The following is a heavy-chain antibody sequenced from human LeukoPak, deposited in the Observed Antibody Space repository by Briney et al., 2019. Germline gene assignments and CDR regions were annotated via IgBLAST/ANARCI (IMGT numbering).Heavy chain of an antibody. J-gene: IGHJ5*02. D-gene: IGHD6-13*01. CDR1: GGTFSSYA. Sequence: SVKVSCKASGGTFSSYAISWVRQAPGQGLEWMGGIIPIFGTANYAQKFQGRVTITADKSTSTAYMELSSLRSEDTAVYYCASIYSSSWYNRFDPWGQGTLVTVSS. CDR2: IIPIFGTA. V-gene: IGHV1-69*06. CDR3: ASIYSSSWYNRFDP.